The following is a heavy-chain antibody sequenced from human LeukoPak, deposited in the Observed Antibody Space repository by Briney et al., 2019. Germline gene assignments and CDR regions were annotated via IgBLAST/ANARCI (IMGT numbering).Heavy chain of an antibody. D-gene: IGHD6-13*01. J-gene: IGHJ4*02. V-gene: IGHV4-59*01. CDR3: AREAAVGTRGVDY. CDR2: IYNSGSA. Sequence: MPSETLSLTCTVSGGSISAYYWSWIRHPPGKGLEWIGYIYNSGSANYNPSLQSRVTILIDTSKKQFSLKVSSVTAADTAVYYCAREAAVGTRGVDYCGQGTLVTVSS. CDR1: GGSISAYY.